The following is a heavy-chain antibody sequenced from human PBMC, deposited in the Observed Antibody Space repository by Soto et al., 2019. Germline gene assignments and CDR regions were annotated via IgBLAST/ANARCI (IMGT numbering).Heavy chain of an antibody. CDR2: ISGSGGST. D-gene: IGHD6-19*01. J-gene: IGHJ4*02. CDR1: GFTFSSYA. Sequence: GGSLRLSCAASGFTFSSYAMSWVRQAPGKGLEWVSAISGSGGSTYYADSVKGRSTISRDNSKNTLYLQMNSLRAEDTAVYYCAKSFLPTESGWYWGLYFDYWGQGTLVTVSS. V-gene: IGHV3-23*01. CDR3: AKSFLPTESGWYWGLYFDY.